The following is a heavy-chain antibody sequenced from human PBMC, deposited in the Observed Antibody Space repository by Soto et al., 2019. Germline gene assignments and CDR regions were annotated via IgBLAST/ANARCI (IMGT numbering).Heavy chain of an antibody. D-gene: IGHD6-13*01. Sequence: SETLSLTCTVSGGSISSYYWSWIRQPAGKGLEWIGRTYTSGSTNYNPSLKSRVTMSVDTSKNQFSLKLSSVTAADTAVYYCARATIKLEREYFQHWGQGTLVTV. V-gene: IGHV4-4*07. J-gene: IGHJ1*01. CDR1: GGSISSYY. CDR3: ARATIKLEREYFQH. CDR2: TYTSGST.